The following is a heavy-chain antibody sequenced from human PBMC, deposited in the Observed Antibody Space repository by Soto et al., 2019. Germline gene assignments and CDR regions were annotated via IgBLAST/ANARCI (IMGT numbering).Heavy chain of an antibody. D-gene: IGHD4-4*01. CDR2: INYSGTT. J-gene: IGHJ4*02. CDR3: ASLIHCLTTSCHFDY. V-gene: IGHV4-39*01. CDR1: GGSISSSSYY. Sequence: QLQLQESGPGLVKPSETLSLTCTVSGGSISSSSYYWAWVRQPPGKGPEWIGSINYSGTTYYNSSFKGRVTISVDTSKNQFSLKLSYVTAADTSVFYCASLIHCLTTSCHFDYWGQGSLVTVSS.